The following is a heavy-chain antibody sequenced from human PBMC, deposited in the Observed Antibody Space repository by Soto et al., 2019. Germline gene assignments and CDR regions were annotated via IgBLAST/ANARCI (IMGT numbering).Heavy chain of an antibody. CDR1: GFTFSSYA. D-gene: IGHD6-19*01. CDR3: AKNPPRIAVAKANFDY. V-gene: IGHV3-23*01. J-gene: IGHJ4*02. Sequence: GGSLRLSCAASGFTFSSYAMSWVRQAPGKGLEWVSAISGSGGSTYYADSVKGRFTISRDNSKNTLYLQMNSLRAEDTAVYYCAKNPPRIAVAKANFDYWGQGTLVTVSS. CDR2: ISGSGGST.